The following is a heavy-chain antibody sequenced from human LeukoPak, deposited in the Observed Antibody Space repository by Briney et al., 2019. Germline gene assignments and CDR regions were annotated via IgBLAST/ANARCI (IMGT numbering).Heavy chain of an antibody. J-gene: IGHJ4*02. CDR3: ARAVWWELLFDY. V-gene: IGHV1-2*02. CDR2: INPNSGGT. Sequence: ASVKVSCKASGYTFTGYYMHWVRQAPGRGLEWMGWINPNSGGTNYAQKFQGRVTMTRDTSISTAYMELSRLRSDDTAVYYCARAVWWELLFDYWGQGTLVTVSS. D-gene: IGHD1-26*01. CDR1: GYTFTGYY.